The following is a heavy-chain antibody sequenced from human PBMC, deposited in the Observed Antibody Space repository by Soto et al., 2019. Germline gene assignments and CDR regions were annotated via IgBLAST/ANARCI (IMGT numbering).Heavy chain of an antibody. Sequence: EVQLLESGGGFIHPGGSLRLSCAASGFSFSSFAMNWVRQAPGKGLEWVSIISGSADSTFYAASVKGRFTISRDNSKSTLYLQMNSLRAEDTAVYYCAKTRGAMIYAISVYGMDVWGQGTTVTVSS. CDR3: AKTRGAMIYAISVYGMDV. J-gene: IGHJ6*02. CDR2: ISGSADST. V-gene: IGHV3-23*01. D-gene: IGHD2-8*01. CDR1: GFSFSSFA.